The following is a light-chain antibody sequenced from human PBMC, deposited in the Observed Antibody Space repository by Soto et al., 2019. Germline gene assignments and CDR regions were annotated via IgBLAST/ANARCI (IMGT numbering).Light chain of an antibody. CDR1: QRVSSN. Sequence: EIVMTQYPATLSVSPGERATLSCRARQRVSSNLVWYQQKPGQAHRLLIYGAPTRATGIPAAFRGSGSGTEFTLTISSLQSEAFAVSYCQQDNSGPGPFCQGTKLDI. J-gene: IGKJ1*01. CDR3: QQDNSGPGP. CDR2: GAP. V-gene: IGKV3-15*01.